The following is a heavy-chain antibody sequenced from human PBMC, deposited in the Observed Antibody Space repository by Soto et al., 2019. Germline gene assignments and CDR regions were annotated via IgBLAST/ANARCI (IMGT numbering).Heavy chain of an antibody. Sequence: ASMKGSCKASGYTLTSYDINWVRQATGQRAERVGWMNPNSGNTGYAQKFQGRVTMTRNTSISTAYMELSSLRSEDTAVYYCARGGVRFLEWSLKLQVHYMDVWGKGTTVTVSS. D-gene: IGHD3-3*01. CDR2: MNPNSGNT. CDR1: GYTLTSYD. V-gene: IGHV1-8*01. J-gene: IGHJ6*03. CDR3: ARGGVRFLEWSLKLQVHYMDV.